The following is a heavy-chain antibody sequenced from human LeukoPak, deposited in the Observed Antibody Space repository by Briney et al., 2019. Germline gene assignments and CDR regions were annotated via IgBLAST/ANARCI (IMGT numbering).Heavy chain of an antibody. D-gene: IGHD1-1*01. CDR1: GYTFTGYY. CDR3: ARGLERVVWFDY. Sequence: ASVKVSCKASGYTFTGYYMHWVRQAPGQGLEWMGWINPNSGGTNYAQKFQGRVTMTRGTSISTAYMELSRLRSDDTAVYYCARGLERVVWFDYWGQGTLVTVSS. V-gene: IGHV1-2*02. J-gene: IGHJ4*02. CDR2: INPNSGGT.